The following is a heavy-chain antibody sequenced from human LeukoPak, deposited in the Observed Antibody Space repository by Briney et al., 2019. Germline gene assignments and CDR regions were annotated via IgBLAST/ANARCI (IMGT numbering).Heavy chain of an antibody. V-gene: IGHV3-48*03. CDR3: ARGGGSGRWGSAFDM. CDR1: GFTFSSYE. Sequence: PGGSLRLSCAASGFTFSSYEMNWVRQAPGKGLEWVSYISSSGSTIYYADSVKGRFTISRDNAKNSVFLQMNSLRDEDTAVYYCARGGGSGRWGSAFDMWGQGTMVTVSS. D-gene: IGHD6-19*01. CDR2: ISSSGSTI. J-gene: IGHJ3*02.